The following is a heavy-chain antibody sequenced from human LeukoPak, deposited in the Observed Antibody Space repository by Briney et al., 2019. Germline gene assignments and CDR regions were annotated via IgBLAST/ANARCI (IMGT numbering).Heavy chain of an antibody. CDR2: IYSGGST. J-gene: IGHJ4*02. V-gene: IGHV3-53*01. D-gene: IGHD3-22*01. CDR1: GFTVSSNY. CDR3: ASAPYYYDSSGLAD. Sequence: GGSLRLSCAASGFTVSSNYMSWVRQAPGKGLEWVSVIYSGGSTYYADSVKGRFTISRDNSKNTLYLQMNSLRAEDTAVYYCASAPYYYDSSGLADWGQGTLVTVSS.